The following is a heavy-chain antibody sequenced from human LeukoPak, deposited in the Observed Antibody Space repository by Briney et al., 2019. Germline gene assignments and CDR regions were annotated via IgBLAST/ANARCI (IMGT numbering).Heavy chain of an antibody. Sequence: SETLSLTCAIYGGSFSGYYWSWIRQPPGKGLEWIGEINHSGSTNYNPSLKSRVTISVDTSKNQFSLKLSSVTAADTAVYYCARDPLVVPAANFYYYGSGSFDYWGQGTLVTVSS. J-gene: IGHJ4*02. CDR2: INHSGST. CDR1: GGSFSGYY. CDR3: ARDPLVVPAANFYYYGSGSFDY. D-gene: IGHD3-10*01. V-gene: IGHV4-34*01.